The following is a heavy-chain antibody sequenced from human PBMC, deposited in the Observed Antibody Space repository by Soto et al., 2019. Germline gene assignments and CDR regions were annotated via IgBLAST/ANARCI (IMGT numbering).Heavy chain of an antibody. CDR1: GFIFSTSA. V-gene: IGHV1-58*03. Sequence: QMPLVQSGPEVKKPGTSVRVSCKASGFIFSTSAVQWVRQARGQRLEWIGWIVVRSGNTNYAQKFQERVTITRDMSTGTAYMELSSLRSEDTAMYYCATDPVAMVGAYYETYVEALDVWGQGTTVTVSS. D-gene: IGHD3-3*01. J-gene: IGHJ6*02. CDR2: IVVRSGNT. CDR3: ATDPVAMVGAYYETYVEALDV.